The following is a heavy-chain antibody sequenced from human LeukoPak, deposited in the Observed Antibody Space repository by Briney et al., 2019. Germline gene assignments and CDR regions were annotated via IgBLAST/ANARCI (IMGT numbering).Heavy chain of an antibody. CDR1: GYTFTGYY. V-gene: IGHV1-2*02. CDR3: ARARSKSSHFDY. D-gene: IGHD1-26*01. CDR2: INPNSGGT. Sequence: ASVKVSCKASGYTFTGYYMHWVRQAPGQWLEWMGWINPNSGGTNYAQKFQGRVTMTRDTSISTAYMELSRLRSDDTAVYYCARARSKSSHFDYWGQGTLVTVSS. J-gene: IGHJ4*02.